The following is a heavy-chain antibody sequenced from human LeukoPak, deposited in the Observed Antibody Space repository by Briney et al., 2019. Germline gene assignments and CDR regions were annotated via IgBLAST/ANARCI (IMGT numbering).Heavy chain of an antibody. CDR1: GFTLSDYY. V-gene: IGHV3-11*04. CDR3: AKDPRIYYLVGY. Sequence: PGGSLRLSCAGSGFTLSDYYMSWIRQAPGKGLEWISYISTSSTIYYADSVKGRFTISRDNAKNSLYLQMNSLRAEDTAVYYCAKDPRIYYLVGYWGQGTLVTVSS. CDR2: ISTSSTI. D-gene: IGHD3-22*01. J-gene: IGHJ4*02.